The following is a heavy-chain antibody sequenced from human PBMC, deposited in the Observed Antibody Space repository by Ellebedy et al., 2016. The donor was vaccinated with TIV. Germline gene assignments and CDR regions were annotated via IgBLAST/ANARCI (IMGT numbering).Heavy chain of an antibody. D-gene: IGHD3-22*01. Sequence: SETLSLXCTVSGDSISPYYWSWIRQPPGKGLEWIGYIYYSGSTKFNPSLKSRVTISVDTSKNQFSLKLRSVTAADTAVYRCARWNNYDSSGYYYPGGHFDYWGQGTLVTVSS. CDR3: ARWNNYDSSGYYYPGGHFDY. CDR1: GDSISPYY. CDR2: IYYSGST. J-gene: IGHJ4*02. V-gene: IGHV4-59*01.